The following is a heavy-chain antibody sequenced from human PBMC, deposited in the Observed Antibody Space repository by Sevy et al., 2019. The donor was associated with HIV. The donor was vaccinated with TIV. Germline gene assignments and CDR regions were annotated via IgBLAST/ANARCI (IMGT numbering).Heavy chain of an antibody. CDR1: GFTFSSYA. CDR2: ISGSGGST. Sequence: GGSLRLSCAASGFTFSSYAMSWVRQAPGKGLEWVSAISGSGGSTYYADSVKGRFTISRDNSKNTLYLQMNSLRAEDTAVYYCAKDPNSIGLPGGGGWGQGTLVTVSS. J-gene: IGHJ4*02. D-gene: IGHD3-16*01. CDR3: AKDPNSIGLPGGGG. V-gene: IGHV3-23*01.